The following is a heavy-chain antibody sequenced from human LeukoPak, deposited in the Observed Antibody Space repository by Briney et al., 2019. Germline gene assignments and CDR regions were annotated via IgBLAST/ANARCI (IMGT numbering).Heavy chain of an antibody. Sequence: SETLSLTCTVSGYSISSGYYWSWIRRPPGKGLEWIGYIYYSGSTNYNPSLKSRVTISVDTSKNQFSLKLSSVTAADTAVYYCAGPPQSDYWGQGTLVTVSS. CDR1: GYSISSGYY. V-gene: IGHV4-61*01. J-gene: IGHJ4*02. CDR3: AGPPQSDY. CDR2: IYYSGST.